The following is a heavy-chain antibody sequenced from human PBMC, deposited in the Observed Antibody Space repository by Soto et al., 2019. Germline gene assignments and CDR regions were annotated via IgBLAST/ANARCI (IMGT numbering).Heavy chain of an antibody. J-gene: IGHJ4*02. Sequence: QVQLVESGGGVVQPGRSLRLSCAASGSIFRGYGMHWIRQAPGKGLEWVAVIRSDGSNINYADSVMGRFTISRDNSKNTLYLEMNSLRVEDTAVYYCARDGVGVTAFWGYLDYWGQGTLVTVSS. CDR3: ARDGVGVTAFWGYLDY. CDR1: GSIFRGYG. D-gene: IGHD2-8*01. V-gene: IGHV3-33*01. CDR2: IRSDGSNI.